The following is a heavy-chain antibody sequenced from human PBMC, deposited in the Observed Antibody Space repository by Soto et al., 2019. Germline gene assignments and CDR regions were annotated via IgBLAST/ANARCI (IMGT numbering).Heavy chain of an antibody. CDR3: AHRRVYCSGGSCYSIWFDP. CDR1: GLSLSTSGEG. Sequence: QITLKESGPTLVKPTQTLTLTCTFSGLSLSTSGEGVGWIRQPPGKALEWLALIYWDDDKRYSPSLKSRLTVTKDTSKNQVVLTMTNMDPVDTATYYCAHRRVYCSGGSCYSIWFDPWGQGTLVTVSS. D-gene: IGHD2-15*01. J-gene: IGHJ5*02. CDR2: IYWDDDK. V-gene: IGHV2-5*02.